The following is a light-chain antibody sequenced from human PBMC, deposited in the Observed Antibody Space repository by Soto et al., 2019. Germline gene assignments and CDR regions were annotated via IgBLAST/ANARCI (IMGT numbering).Light chain of an antibody. CDR1: STDVGTYYL. Sequence: QSALTQPASVSGSPGQSITISCTGTSTDVGTYYLVSWYQQLPGKAPKLMIYEVSKRSSGVSNRFSGSKSGSTASLTISGLQSEDVADYSCCSYVGISMYVVIGGGTQLTVL. CDR2: EVS. V-gene: IGLV2-23*02. CDR3: CSYVGISMYVV. J-gene: IGLJ2*01.